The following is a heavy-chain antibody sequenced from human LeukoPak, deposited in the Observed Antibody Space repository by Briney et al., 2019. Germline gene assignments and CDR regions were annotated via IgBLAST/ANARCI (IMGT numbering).Heavy chain of an antibody. J-gene: IGHJ4*02. V-gene: IGHV3-30*04. CDR3: ARDGTSILTGYFDY. D-gene: IGHD3-9*01. CDR1: GFTLSSYA. CDR2: ISYDGSNK. Sequence: PGGSLRLSCAASGFTLSSYAMHWVRQAPGKGLEWVAVISYDGSNKYYADSVKGRFTISRDNSKNTLYLQMNSLRAEDTAVYYCARDGTSILTGYFDYWGQGTLVTVSS.